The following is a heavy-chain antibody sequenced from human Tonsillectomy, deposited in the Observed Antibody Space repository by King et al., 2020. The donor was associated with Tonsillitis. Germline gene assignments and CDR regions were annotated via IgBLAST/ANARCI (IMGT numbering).Heavy chain of an antibody. V-gene: IGHV1-69*01. CDR3: ARRGNDYSNYPFDY. CDR1: GGTFSSYA. J-gene: IGHJ4*02. Sequence: VQLVESGAEVKKTGSSVKVTCKAYGGTFSSYAISWVRQAPGQGLEWMGGIIPIFGTANYAQKFQGRVTITADESTSTAYMELSSLRSEDTAVYYCARRGNDYSNYPFDYWGQGTLVTVSS. D-gene: IGHD4-11*01. CDR2: IIPIFGTA.